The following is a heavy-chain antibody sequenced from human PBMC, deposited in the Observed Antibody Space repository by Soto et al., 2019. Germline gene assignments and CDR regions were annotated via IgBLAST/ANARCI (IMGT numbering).Heavy chain of an antibody. Sequence: SETLSLTCTVSGGSISSYYWSWIRQPPGKGLEWIGYIYYSGSTNYNPSLKSRVTISVDTSKNQFSLKLSSVTAADTAVYYCASQLYSSGWNYYFDYWGQGTLVTVSS. CDR2: IYYSGST. CDR1: GGSISSYY. J-gene: IGHJ4*02. CDR3: ASQLYSSGWNYYFDY. V-gene: IGHV4-59*01. D-gene: IGHD6-19*01.